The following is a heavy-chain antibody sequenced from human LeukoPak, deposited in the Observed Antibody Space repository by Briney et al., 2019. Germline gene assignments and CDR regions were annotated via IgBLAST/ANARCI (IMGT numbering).Heavy chain of an antibody. J-gene: IGHJ4*02. D-gene: IGHD6-19*01. CDR2: IKQDGSEK. V-gene: IGHV3-7*01. CDR1: GLAFTNSW. CDR3: ARLSTAVAGGDY. Sequence: GSLRLSCAASGLAFTNSWMSWVRQPPGEGLEWVANIKQDGSEKYYVDSVKGRFTISRDNARNSLYLQMNSLTAEDTALYYCARLSTAVAGGDYWGQGALVTVSS.